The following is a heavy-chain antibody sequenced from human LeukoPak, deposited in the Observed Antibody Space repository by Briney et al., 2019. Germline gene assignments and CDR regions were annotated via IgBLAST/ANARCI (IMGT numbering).Heavy chain of an antibody. CDR2: ISGSGGST. V-gene: IGHV3-23*01. J-gene: IGHJ4*02. CDR3: AKDPSVHTAIDY. D-gene: IGHD4-17*01. CDR1: GFTFSDYY. Sequence: GGSLRLSCAASGFTFSDYYMSWIRQAPGKGLEWVSAISGSGGSTYYADSVKGRFTISRDNSKNTLYLQMNSLRAEDTAVYYCAKDPSVHTAIDYWGQGTLVTVSS.